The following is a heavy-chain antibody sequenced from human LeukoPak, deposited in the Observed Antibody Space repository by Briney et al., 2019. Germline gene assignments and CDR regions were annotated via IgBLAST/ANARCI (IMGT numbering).Heavy chain of an antibody. Sequence: PSETLSPTCAVYGGSFSGYYRSWIRQPPGKGLEWIGEINHSGSTNYNPSLKSRVTISVDTSKNQFSLKLSSVTAADTAVYYCARRPAATRTNWFDPWGQGTLVTVSS. D-gene: IGHD2-15*01. CDR1: GGSFSGYY. CDR2: INHSGST. J-gene: IGHJ5*02. V-gene: IGHV4-34*01. CDR3: ARRPAATRTNWFDP.